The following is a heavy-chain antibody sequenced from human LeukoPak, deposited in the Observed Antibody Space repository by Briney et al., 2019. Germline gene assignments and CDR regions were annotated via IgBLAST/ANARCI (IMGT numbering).Heavy chain of an antibody. D-gene: IGHD3-9*01. CDR1: GFTVSSNY. J-gene: IGHJ4*02. V-gene: IGHV3-66*03. Sequence: GGSLRLSCAASGFTVSSNYMSWVRQVPGKGLEWVSVIYSSGSTYYTDSVKGRFTISRDNSKNTLYLQMNSLRAEDTAVYYCARDGPYYDVLTGYPPFDYWGQGTLVTVSS. CDR2: IYSSGST. CDR3: ARDGPYYDVLTGYPPFDY.